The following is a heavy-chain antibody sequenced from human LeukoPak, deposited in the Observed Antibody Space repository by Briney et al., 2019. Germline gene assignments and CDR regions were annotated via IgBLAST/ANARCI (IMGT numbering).Heavy chain of an antibody. J-gene: IGHJ6*03. CDR3: ARVGLRFLEYYYYYMDV. Sequence: GGSLRLSCAASGFIFRSFGMDWVRQAPGKGLEWVSSISSSSSYIYYADSVKGRFTIFRDNAKNSLYLQMNSLRAEDTAVYYCARVGLRFLEYYYYYMDVWGKGTTVTISS. V-gene: IGHV3-21*01. D-gene: IGHD3-3*01. CDR1: GFIFRSFG. CDR2: ISSSSSYI.